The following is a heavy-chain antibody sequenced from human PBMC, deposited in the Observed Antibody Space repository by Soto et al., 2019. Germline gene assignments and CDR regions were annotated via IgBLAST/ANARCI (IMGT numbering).Heavy chain of an antibody. CDR1: GYNFTSYY. CDR3: ARFGSTSCVRGGVLGFDY. D-gene: IGHD2-2*01. CDR2: INPSGGST. J-gene: IGHJ4*02. V-gene: IGHV1-46*01. Sequence: QVQLVQSGAEVKKPGASVKVSCKASGYNFTSYYMHWVRQAPGQGLEWMGIINPSGGSTSYAQKFQSRVTMTRDTATSTVYMELSSRRSEDTAVYYCARFGSTSCVRGGVLGFDYWGQGTLVTVS.